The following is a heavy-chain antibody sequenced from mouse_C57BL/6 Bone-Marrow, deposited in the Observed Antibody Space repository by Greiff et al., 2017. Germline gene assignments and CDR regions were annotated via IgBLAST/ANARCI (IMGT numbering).Heavy chain of an antibody. V-gene: IGHV2-5*01. CDR3: AKNYGNYGWYFDV. Sequence: QVQLQQSGPGLVQPSQSLSITCTVSGFSLTSYGVHWVRQSPGKGLEWLGVIWRGGSTDYNAAFMSRLSITKDNSKSQVFFKMNSLQADDTAIYYCAKNYGNYGWYFDVWGTGTTVTVSS. CDR1: GFSLTSYG. J-gene: IGHJ1*03. CDR2: IWRGGST. D-gene: IGHD2-1*01.